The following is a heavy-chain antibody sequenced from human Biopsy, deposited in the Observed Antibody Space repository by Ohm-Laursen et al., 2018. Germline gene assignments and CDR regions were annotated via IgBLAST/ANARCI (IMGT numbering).Heavy chain of an antibody. V-gene: IGHV4-31*03. Sequence: TLSLTCSVSGASVKTSGYFWAWIRQPPGKGLEWIGYISYNERTHYNPSLTSRLAISFDTSNNRISLQLRSVSVADTAVYYCVREPKTGTAEAWYFDLWGRGPPVTVPS. CDR1: GASVKTSGYF. CDR2: ISYNERT. J-gene: IGHJ2*01. CDR3: VREPKTGTAEAWYFDL. D-gene: IGHD3-9*01.